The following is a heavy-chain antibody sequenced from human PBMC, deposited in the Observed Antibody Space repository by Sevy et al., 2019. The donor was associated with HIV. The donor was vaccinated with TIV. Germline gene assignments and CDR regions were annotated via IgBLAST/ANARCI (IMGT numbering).Heavy chain of an antibody. J-gene: IGHJ4*01. CDR3: AKMEGQLVSEYYFDY. CDR1: GFTFSDYA. Sequence: GGSLRLSCVASGFTFSDYAMSWVRQAPGKGLEWVSSLFGGGHGANYADSVKGRFIISRDNSRHTLSLQLTSLRAEDAAVYYCAKMEGQLVSEYYFDYWGHGILVTLSS. D-gene: IGHD6-13*01. V-gene: IGHV3-23*01. CDR2: LFGGGHGA.